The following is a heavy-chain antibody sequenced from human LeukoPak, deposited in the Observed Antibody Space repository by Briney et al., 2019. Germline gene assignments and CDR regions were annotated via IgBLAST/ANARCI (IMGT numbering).Heavy chain of an antibody. D-gene: IGHD1-1*01. CDR2: INHSGST. Sequence: SETLSLTCAVYGGSFSGYYWSWIRQPPGKGLEWIGEINHSGSTNYNPSLKSRATISVDTSKTQFSLKMSSVTAAGTAVYCCARRNDPNAFDIWGQGTMVTVSS. J-gene: IGHJ3*02. CDR1: GGSFSGYY. CDR3: ARRNDPNAFDI. V-gene: IGHV4-34*01.